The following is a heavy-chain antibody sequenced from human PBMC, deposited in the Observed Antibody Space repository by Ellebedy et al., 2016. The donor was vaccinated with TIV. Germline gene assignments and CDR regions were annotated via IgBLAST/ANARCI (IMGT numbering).Heavy chain of an antibody. CDR1: GFTVSSNY. V-gene: IGHV3-53*01. Sequence: GESLKISCAASGFTVSSNYMSWVRQAPGKGLEWVSVIYSGGSTYYAESVKGRFTISRDNSKNTLYLQMNSLSAEDTAVYYWARVGGGYWGQGTLVTVSS. D-gene: IGHD3-10*01. CDR3: ARVGGGY. J-gene: IGHJ4*02. CDR2: IYSGGST.